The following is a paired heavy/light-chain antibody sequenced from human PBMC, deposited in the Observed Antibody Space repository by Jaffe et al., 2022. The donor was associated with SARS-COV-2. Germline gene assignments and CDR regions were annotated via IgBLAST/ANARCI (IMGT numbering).Heavy chain of an antibody. V-gene: IGHV3-66*01. Sequence: EVQLVETGGDLVQPGGSLSLSCVASGFSVNMDNVNWVRQAPGKGLEWVSIIYSAGSTYYSASVRGRFTISRSNSANTVYLQMNTLRVEDTGIYYCARDRGGLDYWGQGTLVTVSS. CDR2: IYSAGST. D-gene: IGHD3-10*01. CDR1: GFSVNMDN. CDR3: ARDRGGLDY. J-gene: IGHJ4*02.
Light chain of an antibody. J-gene: IGKJ2*03. V-gene: IGKV6D-21*02. CDR1: QSIGSS. CDR3: HQTSGLHS. CDR2: YAS. Sequence: EVVLTQSPDFQSVAPKEKVTITCRASQSIGSSLHWYQQKPDQTPKLLIKYASQSIPGVPSRFSGSGSGTDFTLTINSLEAEDAAVYYCHQTSGLHSFGQGTKLEIK.